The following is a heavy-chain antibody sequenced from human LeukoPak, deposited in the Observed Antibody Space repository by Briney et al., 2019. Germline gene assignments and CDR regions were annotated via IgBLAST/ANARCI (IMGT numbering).Heavy chain of an antibody. V-gene: IGHV3-21*01. Sequence: GGSLRLSCKASGFTFSNYAMNWVRQAPGKGLEWVSSITSVSSYKYYADSVKGRFTISRDNAKNSLFLQMNSLRAEDTAIYYCARDPTADDYWGQGTLVTVYS. J-gene: IGHJ4*02. D-gene: IGHD2-2*01. CDR1: GFTFSNYA. CDR2: ITSVSSYK. CDR3: ARDPTADDY.